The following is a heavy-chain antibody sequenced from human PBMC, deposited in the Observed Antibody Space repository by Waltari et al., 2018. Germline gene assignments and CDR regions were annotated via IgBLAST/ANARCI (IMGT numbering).Heavy chain of an antibody. Sequence: QVQLVQSGTEVKKPGASVTVSCQASGYRFTDYPPHWFRQTPGQGLDGLGWINPKKGDKGYAQNFLGRVTMTRDTSINTVYMDLSGLRSDDTAVFYCARDPGPIVGAPDYWGQGTLVTVSS. CDR3: ARDPGPIVGAPDY. CDR1: GYRFTDYP. D-gene: IGHD1-26*01. V-gene: IGHV1-2*02. J-gene: IGHJ4*02. CDR2: INPKKGDK.